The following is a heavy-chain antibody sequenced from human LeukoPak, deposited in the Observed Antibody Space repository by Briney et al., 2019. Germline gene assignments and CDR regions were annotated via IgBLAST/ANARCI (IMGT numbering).Heavy chain of an antibody. CDR3: ARVEGDYSNYGDY. CDR1: GGFISSGGYY. J-gene: IGHJ4*02. CDR2: IYYSGST. D-gene: IGHD4-11*01. V-gene: IGHV4-31*03. Sequence: KASQTLSLTCTVSGGFISSGGYYWSWIRQHPGKGLEWIGYIYYSGSTYYNPSLKSRVTISVDTSKNQFSLKLSSVTAADTAVYYCARVEGDYSNYGDYWGQGTLVTVSS.